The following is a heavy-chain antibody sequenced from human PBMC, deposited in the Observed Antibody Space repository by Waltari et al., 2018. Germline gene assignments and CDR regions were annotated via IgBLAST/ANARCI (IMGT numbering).Heavy chain of an antibody. Sequence: QVQLQESGPGLVKPSETLSLTCAVSGYSISSGYYWGWIRQPPGKGLEWIGSIYHSGGPHHNPALKGRVTISVDTSKNQFSLKLSSVTAADTAVYYCARAKVGSRGSTILRGCDYWGQGTLVTVSS. CDR1: GYSISSGYY. D-gene: IGHD2-2*01. V-gene: IGHV4-38-2*01. CDR2: IYHSGGP. CDR3: ARAKVGSRGSTILRGCDY. J-gene: IGHJ4*02.